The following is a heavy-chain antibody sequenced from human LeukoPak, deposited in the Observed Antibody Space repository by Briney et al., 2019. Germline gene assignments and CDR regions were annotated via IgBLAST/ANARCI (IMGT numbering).Heavy chain of an antibody. Sequence: GRSLRLSCAASGFIFSSYAMHWVRQAPGKGLEWVAVISYDGSNKYYADSVKGRFTISRDNSKNTLYLQMNSLRAEDTAVYYCARASMAAADYWGQGTLVTVSS. J-gene: IGHJ4*02. V-gene: IGHV3-30*04. CDR3: ARASMAAADY. CDR1: GFIFSSYA. CDR2: ISYDGSNK. D-gene: IGHD2/OR15-2a*01.